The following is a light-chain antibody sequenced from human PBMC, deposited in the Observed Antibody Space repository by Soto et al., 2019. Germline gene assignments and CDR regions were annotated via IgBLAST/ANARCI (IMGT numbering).Light chain of an antibody. V-gene: IGLV6-57*03. CDR2: DDN. CDR1: SGSIASNY. Sequence: NFMLTQPHSVSESPGKTVTISCTRSSGSIASNYVQWYQQRPGSAPTTVIYDDNQRPSGVPDRFSGSIDSASNSASLTISGLKTDDEADYYCQSYDSSNPHWVFGGGTQLTVL. CDR3: QSYDSSNPHWV. J-gene: IGLJ3*02.